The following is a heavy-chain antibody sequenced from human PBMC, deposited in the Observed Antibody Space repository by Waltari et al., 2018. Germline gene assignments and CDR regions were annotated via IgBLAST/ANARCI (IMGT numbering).Heavy chain of an antibody. CDR3: ARDSGGPTEYSSSPGFDY. Sequence: EVQLVESGGGLVQPGGSLRLSCAASGFTFSSSWMHWFGQAPGKGLVGVSRINSDGSSTSYADSVKGRFTISRDNAKNTLYLQMNSLRAEDTAVYYCARDSGGPTEYSSSPGFDYWGQGTLVTVSS. D-gene: IGHD6-6*01. CDR2: INSDGSST. CDR1: GFTFSSSW. V-gene: IGHV3-74*01. J-gene: IGHJ4*02.